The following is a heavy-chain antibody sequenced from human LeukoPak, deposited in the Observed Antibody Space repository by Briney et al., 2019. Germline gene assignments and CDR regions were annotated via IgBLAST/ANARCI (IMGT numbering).Heavy chain of an antibody. Sequence: PSETLSLTCTVSGGSISSSSYYWGWIRQPPGKGLEWIGSIYYSGSTYYNPSLKSRVTISVDKSKNQFSLKLSSVTAADTAVYYCARNPSYYGDSSDYWGQGTLVTVSS. J-gene: IGHJ4*02. V-gene: IGHV4-39*07. CDR2: IYYSGST. D-gene: IGHD4-17*01. CDR1: GGSISSSSYY. CDR3: ARNPSYYGDSSDY.